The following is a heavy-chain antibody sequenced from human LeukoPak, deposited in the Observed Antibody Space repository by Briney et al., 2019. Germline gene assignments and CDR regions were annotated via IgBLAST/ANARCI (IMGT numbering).Heavy chain of an antibody. V-gene: IGHV3-30*04. CDR3: AKGLPFDY. CDR1: GFAFSSYA. Sequence: GGSLRLSCAASGFAFSSYAMHWVRQAPGKGLEWVAVISYDGSNKYYADSVKGRFTISRDNSKNTLYLQMNSLRAEDTAVYYCAKGLPFDYWGQGTLVTVSS. J-gene: IGHJ4*02. CDR2: ISYDGSNK.